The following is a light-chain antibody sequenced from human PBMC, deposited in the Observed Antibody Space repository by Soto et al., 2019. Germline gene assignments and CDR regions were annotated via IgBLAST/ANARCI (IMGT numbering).Light chain of an antibody. Sequence: QSALTQPASVSGSPGQSITISCTGTSSDVGGYNYVSWYQQHPGKAPKLMIYDVSNRPSGVSNRFSGSKSGNTASLTISGLQAEDESDYYSSSYTSSSTPYVFGPGTKLTVL. J-gene: IGLJ1*01. CDR2: DVS. V-gene: IGLV2-14*01. CDR3: SSYTSSSTPYV. CDR1: SSDVGGYNY.